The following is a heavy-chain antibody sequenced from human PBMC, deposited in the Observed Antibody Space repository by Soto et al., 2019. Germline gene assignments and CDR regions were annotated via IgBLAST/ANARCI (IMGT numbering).Heavy chain of an antibody. CDR3: AIDSPVVTDNWFDP. D-gene: IGHD2-15*01. CDR2: ISGSGSPT. V-gene: IGHV3-23*01. Sequence: PGGSLRLSCAASGFTFSSYAMTWVRQAPGRGLEWVSAISGSGSPTDYADSVKGRFTISRDNSKNTLYLQMNSLRADDTAVYYSAIDSPVVTDNWFDPSGQGTLVTVPQ. J-gene: IGHJ5*02. CDR1: GFTFSSYA.